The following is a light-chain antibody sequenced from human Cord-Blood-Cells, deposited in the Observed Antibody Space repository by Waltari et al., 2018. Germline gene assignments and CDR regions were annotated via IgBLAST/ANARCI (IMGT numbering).Light chain of an antibody. CDR2: GAS. CDR3: QQYGSSLFT. CDR1: QSVSSSY. J-gene: IGKJ3*01. Sequence: ENVLTQSPGTLSLSPGERATSSCRASQSVSSSYLALYQQKPGQAPRLLIYGASSRATGIPDRFRGSGSGTDFTLTISRLEPEDFAVYYCQQYGSSLFTFGPGTKVDIK. V-gene: IGKV3-20*01.